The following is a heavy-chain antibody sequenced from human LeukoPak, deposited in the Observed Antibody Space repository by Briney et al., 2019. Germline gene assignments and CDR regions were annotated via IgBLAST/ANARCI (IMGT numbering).Heavy chain of an antibody. D-gene: IGHD6-13*01. Sequence: PSQTLSLTCTVSGGSISSGDYYWSWIRQPPGKGLEWIGYIYYSGSTYYNPSLKSRVTISVDTSKNQFSLKLSSVTAADTAVYYCAREGPGIAAGGFDPWGQGTLVTVSS. CDR1: GGSISSGDYY. CDR3: AREGPGIAAGGFDP. CDR2: IYYSGST. J-gene: IGHJ5*02. V-gene: IGHV4-30-4*01.